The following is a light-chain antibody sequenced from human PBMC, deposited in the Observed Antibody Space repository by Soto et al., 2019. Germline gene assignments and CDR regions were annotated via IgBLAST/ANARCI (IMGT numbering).Light chain of an antibody. J-gene: IGKJ1*01. V-gene: IGKV1-5*03. CDR2: KAS. CDR3: QQYKSYSRT. Sequence: DIQMTQSPSTLSSSVGDRVTITCRASQSISSWLAWYQQKPGKAPKGLIYKASTLESGAPSRFSGSGSGTEFTLTISSLQPDDFATYYCQQYKSYSRTFGQGTKVEIK. CDR1: QSISSW.